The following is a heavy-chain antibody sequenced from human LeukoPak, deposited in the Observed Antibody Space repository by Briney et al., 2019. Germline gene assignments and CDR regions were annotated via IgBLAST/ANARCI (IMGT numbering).Heavy chain of an antibody. D-gene: IGHD3-22*01. CDR2: ISGSGGST. V-gene: IGHV3-23*01. J-gene: IGHJ4*02. CDR3: AKDDRYYYDSSEVSDY. CDR1: GFTFSSYA. Sequence: GGSLRLSCAASGFTFSSYAMSWVRQAPGKGLEWVSAISGSGGSTYYADAVKGRFTISRDNSKNTLYLQMNSLRAEGTAVYYCAKDDRYYYDSSEVSDYWGQGTLVTVSS.